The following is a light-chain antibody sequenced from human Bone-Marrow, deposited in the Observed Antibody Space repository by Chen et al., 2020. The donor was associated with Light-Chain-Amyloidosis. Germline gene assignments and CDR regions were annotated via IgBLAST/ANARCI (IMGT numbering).Light chain of an antibody. V-gene: IGLV3-25*03. Sequence: SYELTQPPSVSVSPVQTPRLTCSGDDLPTKYAYWYQQKPGQAPVLVIHKDTERPWGISERFSGSSSGTTATLTISGVQAEDEADYHCQSADSSGTYEVIFGGGTKLTVL. J-gene: IGLJ2*01. CDR3: QSADSSGTYEVI. CDR1: DLPTKY. CDR2: KDT.